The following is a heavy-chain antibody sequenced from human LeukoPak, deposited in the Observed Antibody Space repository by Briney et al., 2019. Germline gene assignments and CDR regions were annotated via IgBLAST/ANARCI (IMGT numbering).Heavy chain of an antibody. CDR2: IKQDGSEK. CDR3: ARVAAAVPDY. Sequence: PGGSLRLSCAASGFSFTTYWMSWVRPPPVKGLEWVANIKQDGSEKYYMDSVKGRFTISRDNAKNSVSLQMNDLRVEDTGVYYCARVAAAVPDYWGQGTLVTVSS. J-gene: IGHJ4*02. CDR1: GFSFTTYW. V-gene: IGHV3-7*04. D-gene: IGHD6-13*01.